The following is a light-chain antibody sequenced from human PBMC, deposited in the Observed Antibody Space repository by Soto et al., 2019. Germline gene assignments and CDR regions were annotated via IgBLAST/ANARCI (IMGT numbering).Light chain of an antibody. J-gene: IGKJ5*01. CDR1: QSVSGN. V-gene: IGKV3-15*01. CDR2: GAS. Sequence: EIVMTQSPATLSVSPGERAAVSCRASQSVSGNLAWYQQTPGQAPRLLIYGASTRATDISARFSGSGFGTEFTLTISSLMSEDFAVYYCQQYNYRPPAFGQGTRLEIK. CDR3: QQYNYRPPA.